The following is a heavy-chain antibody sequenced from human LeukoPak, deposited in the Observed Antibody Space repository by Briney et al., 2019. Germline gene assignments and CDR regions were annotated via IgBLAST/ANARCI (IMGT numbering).Heavy chain of an antibody. J-gene: IGHJ6*03. CDR2: IIPIFGTA. Sequence: ASVKVSCKASGGTFSSYAISWVRQAPGQGLEWMGGIIPIFGTANYAQKFQGRVTITADKSTSTAYMELSSLRSEDTAVYYCARTAYCGGDCYLPYYYYYYYMDVWGKGTTVTVSS. V-gene: IGHV1-69*06. D-gene: IGHD2-21*02. CDR1: GGTFSSYA. CDR3: ARTAYCGGDCYLPYYYYYYYMDV.